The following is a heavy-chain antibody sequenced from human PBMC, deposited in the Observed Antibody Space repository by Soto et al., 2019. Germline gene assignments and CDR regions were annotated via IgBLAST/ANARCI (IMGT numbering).Heavy chain of an antibody. V-gene: IGHV3-23*01. CDR2: IAAGGGT. CDR3: AKVFGGGPPYYFDY. D-gene: IGHD3-10*02. CDR1: GFTFTNYA. J-gene: IGHJ4*02. Sequence: EVQVLESGGGLVQPGGSLRLSCAASGFTFTNYAMTWVRQAPGKGLEWVSLIAAGGGTSYADSVKGRFTISRDISKNTLYLHMNGPRAEDTAIYYCAKVFGGGPPYYFDYWGQGTLVTVSS.